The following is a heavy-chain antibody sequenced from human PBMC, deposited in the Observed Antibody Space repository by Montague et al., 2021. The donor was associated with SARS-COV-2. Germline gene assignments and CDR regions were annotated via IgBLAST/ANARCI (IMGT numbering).Heavy chain of an antibody. CDR1: GGSFSGYY. CDR3: ARGRAARSITIFGVVNPAIRYYCYMDV. J-gene: IGHJ6*03. V-gene: IGHV4-34*01. Sequence: SETLSLTCAVYGGSFSGYYWGWIRQPPGKGLEWIGEINDSGGTYYNPSRKGRVTISVDTSKNQFSLKLSSVTAADTAVYYCARGRAARSITIFGVVNPAIRYYCYMDVGGKGTTVTVSS. CDR2: INDSGGT. D-gene: IGHD3-3*01.